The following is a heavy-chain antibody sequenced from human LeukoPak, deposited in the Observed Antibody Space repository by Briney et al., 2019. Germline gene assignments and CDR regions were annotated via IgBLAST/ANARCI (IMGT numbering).Heavy chain of an antibody. D-gene: IGHD3-10*01. CDR1: GVTPTELS. CDR2: FVPEDGEI. V-gene: IGHV1-24*01. Sequence: SASVSCTLSGVTPTELSMNTVPQSAGNGHECRGGFVPEDGEIIYAQKFQGRVTMTEDTSTDAAYMELSSLRSDDTAVYFCATLPRGHLFDSWGQGTLVTVCS. J-gene: IGHJ4*02. CDR3: ATLPRGHLFDS.